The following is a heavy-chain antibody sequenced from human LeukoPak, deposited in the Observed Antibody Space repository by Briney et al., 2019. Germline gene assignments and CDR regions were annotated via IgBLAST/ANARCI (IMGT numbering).Heavy chain of an antibody. Sequence: GRSLRLSCAASGFTFSDYYMSWIRQAPGKGLEWISYISSSGSTLYYAASVKGRFTISRDNARDSLYLQLNSLRAKDTAVYYCARSLYVRGDIVVVAPAFDYWGQGTLVTVSS. CDR3: ARSLYVRGDIVVVAPAFDY. V-gene: IGHV3-11*01. CDR1: GFTFSDYY. CDR2: ISSSGSTL. J-gene: IGHJ4*02. D-gene: IGHD2-2*01.